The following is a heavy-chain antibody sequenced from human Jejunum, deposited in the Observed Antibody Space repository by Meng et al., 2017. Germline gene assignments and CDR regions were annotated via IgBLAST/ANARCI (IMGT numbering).Heavy chain of an antibody. CDR1: GFPFSSFS. Sequence: GESLKISCAASGFPFSSFSMSWVRQAPGKGLEWVSAISGSGGNTYYADSVKGRFTISRDNSRNTLYLQMSSLRAEDTALYYCAARNERFDCWGQGTLVTVSS. D-gene: IGHD1-1*01. CDR2: ISGSGGNT. V-gene: IGHV3-23*01. CDR3: AARNERFDC. J-gene: IGHJ4*02.